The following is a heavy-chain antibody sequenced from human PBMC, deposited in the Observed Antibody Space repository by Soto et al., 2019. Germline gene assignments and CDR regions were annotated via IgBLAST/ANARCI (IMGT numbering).Heavy chain of an antibody. V-gene: IGHV4-34*01. CDR3: ARRAVVAVTGSLDNWLDP. Sequence: SETLSLTCAVYGGSFSAYYWSWIRQSPGKGLEWIGEIHHSGSTNYKPSLKSRVTISVDTSKNQFSLEVRSVTAADTAVYYCARRAVVAVTGSLDNWLDPWGQGILVTVSS. CDR2: IHHSGST. D-gene: IGHD2-21*01. J-gene: IGHJ5*02. CDR1: GGSFSAYY.